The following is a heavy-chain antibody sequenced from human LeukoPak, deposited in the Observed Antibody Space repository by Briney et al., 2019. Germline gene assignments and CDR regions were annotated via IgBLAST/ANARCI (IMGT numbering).Heavy chain of an antibody. CDR2: ISHDGSNT. D-gene: IGHD5-12*01. Sequence: PGGSLRLSCAASGFTFSRSAVHWVRQAPGKGLEWVAVISHDGSNTDYTDSVKGRFTISRDNSKNTLNLQMNSLRAEDTAVYYCAKEMKPWMHFDYWGQGTLVTVSS. CDR3: AKEMKPWMHFDY. J-gene: IGHJ4*02. CDR1: GFTFSRSA. V-gene: IGHV3-30*18.